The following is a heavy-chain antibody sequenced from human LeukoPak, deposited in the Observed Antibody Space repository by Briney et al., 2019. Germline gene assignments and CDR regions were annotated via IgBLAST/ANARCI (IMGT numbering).Heavy chain of an antibody. J-gene: IGHJ4*02. CDR1: GFIFSSYW. CDR2: ISSDGSST. CDR3: ARGTGYELLDS. D-gene: IGHD5-12*01. Sequence: GGSLRLSCAASGFIFSSYWMHWLRQAPGKGVVWVSRISSDGSSTSYADSVKGRFTISRDNAKNTLYLQMNSLRADDTAVYYCARGTGYELLDSWGQGTLVAVSS. V-gene: IGHV3-74*01.